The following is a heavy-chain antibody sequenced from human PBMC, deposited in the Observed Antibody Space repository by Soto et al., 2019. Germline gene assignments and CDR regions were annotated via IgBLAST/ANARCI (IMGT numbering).Heavy chain of an antibody. CDR1: GFTFSSYW. CDR3: ARDGERDAFDI. D-gene: IGHD3-10*01. V-gene: IGHV3-7*03. CDR2: IKQDGSEK. Sequence: GGSLRLSCAASGFTFSSYWMSWVRQAPGKGLEWVANIKQDGSEKYYVDSVKGRFTISRDNAKNSLYLQMNSLRAEDTAMYYCARDGERDAFDIWGQGTMVTVSS. J-gene: IGHJ3*02.